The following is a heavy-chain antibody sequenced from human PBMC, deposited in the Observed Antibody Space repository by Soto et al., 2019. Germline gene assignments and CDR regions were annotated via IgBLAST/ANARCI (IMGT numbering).Heavy chain of an antibody. V-gene: IGHV4-59*01. Sequence: SETLSLTCTVSGGSIGSYYWSWIRQPPGKGLEWIGYSFYSGSTKYNPSLKSRATISVDTSKTHFSLNLSSVTAADTAVYYCARDKGRYDSGMDVWGQGTTVTVSS. CDR1: GGSIGSYY. D-gene: IGHD3-9*01. CDR2: SFYSGST. J-gene: IGHJ6*02. CDR3: ARDKGRYDSGMDV.